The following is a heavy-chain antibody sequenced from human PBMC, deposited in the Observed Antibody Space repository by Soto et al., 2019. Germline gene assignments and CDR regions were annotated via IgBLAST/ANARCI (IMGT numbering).Heavy chain of an antibody. J-gene: IGHJ5*02. V-gene: IGHV1-2*02. Sequence: AAVKVGCKACGYSFTDYYSHWVRQAPGQGLEWMGWISPSSGGTDYAQSFQGRVTMTRDTSLNTTYMELSSLRSEDTAVYYCARGLPGAAGKTWYDPWRRGTLVS. D-gene: IGHD6-13*01. CDR3: ARGLPGAAGKTWYDP. CDR2: ISPSSGGT. CDR1: GYSFTDYY.